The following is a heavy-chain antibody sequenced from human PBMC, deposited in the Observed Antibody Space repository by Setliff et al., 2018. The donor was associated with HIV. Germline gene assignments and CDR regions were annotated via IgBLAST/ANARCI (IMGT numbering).Heavy chain of an antibody. D-gene: IGHD2-21*02. CDR1: GGSFSGYY. J-gene: IGHJ3*02. V-gene: IGHV4-34*01. Sequence: PSETLSLTCAVYGGSFSGYYWSWIRQPPGKGLEWIGEINDSGSTNNNPSLKSRVAMSVDTSKNQFSLKLSSVTAADTAVYYCARDLRGDSVPATAAKSFDIWGQGTLGTVS. CDR2: INDSGST. CDR3: ARDLRGDSVPATAAKSFDI.